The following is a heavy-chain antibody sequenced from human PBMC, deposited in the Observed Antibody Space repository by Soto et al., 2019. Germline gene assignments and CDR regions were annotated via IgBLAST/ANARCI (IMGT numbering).Heavy chain of an antibody. CDR3: ARTGMAAAGKIYYYGMDV. V-gene: IGHV5-10-1*03. CDR2: IDPSDSYT. D-gene: IGHD6-13*01. CDR1: GYSFTSYW. J-gene: IGHJ6*02. Sequence: EVQLVQSGAEVKKPGESLRISCKGSGYSFTSYWISWVRQMPGKGLEWMGRIDPSDSYTNYSPSFQGHVTISADKSISTAYLQWSSLKASDTAMYYCARTGMAAAGKIYYYGMDVWGQGTTVTVSS.